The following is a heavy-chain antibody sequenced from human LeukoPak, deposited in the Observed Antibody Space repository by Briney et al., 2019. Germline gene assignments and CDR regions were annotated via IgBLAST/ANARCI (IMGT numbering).Heavy chain of an antibody. Sequence: KPSETLSLTCAVYGGSFSGYYWSWIRQPPGKGLEWIGEINHSGSTNYNPSLKSRVTISVDTSKNQFSLKLSSVTAADTAVYYCAREGLVVVPAAQYYYYYYYMDVWGKGTTVTVSS. V-gene: IGHV4-34*01. D-gene: IGHD2-2*01. CDR3: AREGLVVVPAAQYYYYYYYMDV. CDR1: GGSFSGYY. CDR2: INHSGST. J-gene: IGHJ6*03.